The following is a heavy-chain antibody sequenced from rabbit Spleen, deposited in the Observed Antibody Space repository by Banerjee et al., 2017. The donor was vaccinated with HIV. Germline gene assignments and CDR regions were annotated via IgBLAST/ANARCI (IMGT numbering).Heavy chain of an antibody. CDR2: IYGGSSGST. J-gene: IGHJ4*01. Sequence: QEQLVESGGGLVQPEGSLTLTCTASGFSFSSNYYMCWVRQAPGKGLEWIGCIYGGSSGSTYYASWAKGRFTISKTSSTTVTLQTTSLTAADTATYFCARTYLSGGADFIDLWGQGTLAPS. V-gene: IGHV1S45*01. CDR1: GFSFSSNYY. D-gene: IGHD1-1*01. CDR3: ARTYLSGGADFIDL.